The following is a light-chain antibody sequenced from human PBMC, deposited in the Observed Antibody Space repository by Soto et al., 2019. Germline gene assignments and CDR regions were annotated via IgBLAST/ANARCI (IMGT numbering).Light chain of an antibody. CDR2: AAS. V-gene: IGKV1-39*01. Sequence: DIQMTQSPSSLSASVGYRVTITCRSSQSIVTYLNWYLQKPGKAPKLLIYAASNLQSGVPSRFSGSGSGTDFTLTISSLQPEDFATYFCQQSYSTPPWTFGQGTKVDI. J-gene: IGKJ1*01. CDR3: QQSYSTPPWT. CDR1: QSIVTY.